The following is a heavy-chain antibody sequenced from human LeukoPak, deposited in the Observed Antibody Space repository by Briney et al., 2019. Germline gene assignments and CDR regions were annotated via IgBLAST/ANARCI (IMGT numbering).Heavy chain of an antibody. CDR3: TRAGYSSGFDS. J-gene: IGHJ5*01. CDR2: INSDGYSI. V-gene: IGHV3-74*03. CDR1: GFTFSNAW. D-gene: IGHD6-19*01. Sequence: GGSLRLSCAASGFTFSNAWMNWVRQAPGKGLEWVGRINSDGYSITYADSVKGRFTISRDNAKNTLYLQMNSLIAEDTAVYFCTRAGYSSGFDSWGQGTLVTVSS.